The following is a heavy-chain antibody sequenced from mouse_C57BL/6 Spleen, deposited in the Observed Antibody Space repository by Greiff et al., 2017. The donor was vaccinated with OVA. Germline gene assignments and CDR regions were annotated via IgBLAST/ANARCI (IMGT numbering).Heavy chain of an antibody. J-gene: IGHJ4*01. CDR2: IYPRDGST. V-gene: IGHV1-78*01. Sequence: QVQLQQSDAELVKPGASVKISCKVSGYTFTDHTIHWMKQRPEQGLEWIGYIYPRDGSTKYNEKFKGKATLTADKSSSTAYLQLNILTSEDSAVYFCALYSNYNPYAMDYWGQGTSVTVSS. CDR3: ALYSNYNPYAMDY. D-gene: IGHD2-5*01. CDR1: GYTFTDHT.